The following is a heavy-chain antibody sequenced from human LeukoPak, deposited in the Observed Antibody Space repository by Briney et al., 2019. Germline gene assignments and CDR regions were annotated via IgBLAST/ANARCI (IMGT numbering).Heavy chain of an antibody. D-gene: IGHD2-2*01. Sequence: SETLSLTCAVYGRSFSAYYWYWIRQPAGMGLEWIGRIHTSGSTNYNSSLKSRVIISVDTSKNQFSLKLSSVTAADTAVYYCARDCSSAGCYSPSLDVWGQGTTVTVSS. CDR2: IHTSGST. V-gene: IGHV4-4*07. CDR3: ARDCSSAGCYSPSLDV. J-gene: IGHJ6*02. CDR1: GRSFSAYY.